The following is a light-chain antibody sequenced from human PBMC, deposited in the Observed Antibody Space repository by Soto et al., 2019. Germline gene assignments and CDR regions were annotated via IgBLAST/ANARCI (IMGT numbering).Light chain of an antibody. CDR3: SSYTSTSSHYV. CDR1: SSDVGNSNY. J-gene: IGLJ1*01. Sequence: QSALTQPASVSGSPGQSITISCTGSSSDVGNSNYVSWYQQHPGKAPKLIIYEVTNRPSGVSNRFSGSKSGNTASLTFSGLQADDEADYYCSSYTSTSSHYVFGTGTKLTVL. V-gene: IGLV2-14*01. CDR2: EVT.